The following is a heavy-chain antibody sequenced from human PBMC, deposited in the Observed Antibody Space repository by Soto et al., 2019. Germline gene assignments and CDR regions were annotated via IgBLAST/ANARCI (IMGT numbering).Heavy chain of an antibody. CDR1: GFTFSSYG. J-gene: IGHJ4*02. D-gene: IGHD6-13*01. Sequence: GGSLRLSCAASGFTFSSYGMHWVRQAPGKGLEWVAVISYDGSNKYYADSVKGRFTISRDNSKNTLYLQMNSLRAEDTAVYYCAKGPFPSSWYIFEYWGQGTLVTVSS. CDR2: ISYDGSNK. V-gene: IGHV3-30*18. CDR3: AKGPFPSSWYIFEY.